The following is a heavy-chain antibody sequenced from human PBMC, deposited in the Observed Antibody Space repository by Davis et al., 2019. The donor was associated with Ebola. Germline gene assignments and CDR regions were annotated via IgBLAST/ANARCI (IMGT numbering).Heavy chain of an antibody. D-gene: IGHD6-13*01. Sequence: PGGFLRLSCKGSGYSFTSYWIGWVRQMPGKGLEWMGIIYPGDSDTRYSPSFQGQVTISADKSISTAYLQWSSLKASDTAMYYCASTHTTLRIAAAEPSARPFAAFDIWGQGTMVTVSS. CDR3: ASTHTTLRIAAAEPSARPFAAFDI. V-gene: IGHV5-51*01. CDR2: IYPGDSDT. CDR1: GYSFTSYW. J-gene: IGHJ3*02.